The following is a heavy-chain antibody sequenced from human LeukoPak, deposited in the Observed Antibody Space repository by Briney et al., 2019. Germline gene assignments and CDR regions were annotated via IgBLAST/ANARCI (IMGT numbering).Heavy chain of an antibody. CDR1: GFSFSSYS. D-gene: IGHD4-23*01. V-gene: IGHV3-21*04. CDR2: ISSSSNYI. J-gene: IGHJ5*02. Sequence: GGSLRLSCAASGFSFSSYSMKWVRQAPGKGLEWVSSISSSSNYIYYADSVKGRFSISRDISKNTVNLQMNSLRAEDTALYYCATFSYAGNAGGSAGSWGQGTLVTVSS. CDR3: ATFSYAGNAGGSAGS.